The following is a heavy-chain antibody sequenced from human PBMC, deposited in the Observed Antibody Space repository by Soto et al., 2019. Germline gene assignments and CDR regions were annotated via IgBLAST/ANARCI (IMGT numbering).Heavy chain of an antibody. J-gene: IGHJ4*02. V-gene: IGHV3-11*01. CDR3: VRLGTLDSDLSTGYYRYYFDY. Sequence: QVQLVESGGGLVKPGGSLRLSCAASGFSFSVYYMAWVRLAPGSGLEWISSIDRNGDFVYYADSVKGRFTISRDYAKSSLYLQMDSLRDEDTAVYYCVRLGTLDSDLSTGYYRYYFDYWGQGTLVTVSS. CDR1: GFSFSVYY. D-gene: IGHD3-9*01. CDR2: IDRNGDFV.